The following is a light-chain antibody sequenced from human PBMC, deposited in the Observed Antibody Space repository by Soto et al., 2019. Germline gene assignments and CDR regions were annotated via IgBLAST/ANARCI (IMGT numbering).Light chain of an antibody. J-gene: IGKJ4*01. CDR1: QSITNW. V-gene: IGKV1-5*03. CDR2: MAS. Sequence: DLQLTQSPSTLSASVGDRVTITCRASQSITNWLAWYQQKPGKAPKGLIHMASSLKSGVPSRFSGSGSGTEFTLTITSLQPDDSATYYCQQYNSLSSVSFGGGTKVEI. CDR3: QQYNSLSSVS.